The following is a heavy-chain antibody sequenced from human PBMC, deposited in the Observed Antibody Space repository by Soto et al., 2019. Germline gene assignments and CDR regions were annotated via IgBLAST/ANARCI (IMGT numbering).Heavy chain of an antibody. J-gene: IGHJ5*02. D-gene: IGHD6-13*01. CDR2: IIPISGTA. V-gene: IGHV1-69*01. CDR1: GGTFSSYA. CDR3: ARDVLAIAAAGMGHGFDP. Sequence: QVQLVQSGAEVKKPGSSVKVSCKASGGTFSSYAISWVRQAPGQGLEWLGGIIPISGTANYAQQFQGRVTISADEATSTAYMERSSRRAEDTAVYYWARDVLAIAAAGMGHGFDPWGQGTLVTVSS.